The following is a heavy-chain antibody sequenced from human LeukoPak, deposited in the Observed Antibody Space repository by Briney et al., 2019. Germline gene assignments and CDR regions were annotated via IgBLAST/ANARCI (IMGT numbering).Heavy chain of an antibody. Sequence: SETLSLTCAVYGGSFSGYYWSWIRQPPGKGLEWIGEINHSGSTNYNPSLKSRVTISVDTSKNQFSLKLSSMTAADTAVYYCARGRKYYYDSSGYRSRAFDIWGQGTMVTVSS. CDR2: INHSGST. V-gene: IGHV4-34*01. CDR1: GGSFSGYY. D-gene: IGHD3-22*01. J-gene: IGHJ3*02. CDR3: ARGRKYYYDSSGYRSRAFDI.